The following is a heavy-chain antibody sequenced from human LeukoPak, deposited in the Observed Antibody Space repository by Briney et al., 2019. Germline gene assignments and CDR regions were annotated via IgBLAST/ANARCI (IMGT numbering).Heavy chain of an antibody. Sequence: ASVKVSCKASGYTFTSYGISWVRQAPGQGLEWMGWISAYNGNTNYAQKPQGRVTMTTDTSTSTAYMELRSLRSDDTAVYYCARGRLGGAYYYYMDVWGKGTTVTVSS. CDR2: ISAYNGNT. J-gene: IGHJ6*03. CDR3: ARGRLGGAYYYYMDV. CDR1: GYTFTSYG. V-gene: IGHV1-18*01. D-gene: IGHD3-10*01.